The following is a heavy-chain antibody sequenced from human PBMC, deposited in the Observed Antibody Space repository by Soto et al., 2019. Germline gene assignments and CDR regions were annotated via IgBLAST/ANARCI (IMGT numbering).Heavy chain of an antibody. D-gene: IGHD6-25*01. CDR1: GYTFITYD. J-gene: IGHJ5*02. Sequence: SVKVSCKASGYTFITYDIHWVRQATGQGLEWMGWMNPYNGNAGYAQKFQGRVTMTRNTSISTAYMELSSLRSEDTAVYFCARRKEPSGSPGFDPWGHGALVTVSS. V-gene: IGHV1-8*01. CDR3: ARRKEPSGSPGFDP. CDR2: MNPYNGNA.